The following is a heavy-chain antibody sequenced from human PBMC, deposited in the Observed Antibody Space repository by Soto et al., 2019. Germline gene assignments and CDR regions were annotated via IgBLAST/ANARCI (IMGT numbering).Heavy chain of an antibody. D-gene: IGHD2-21*01. J-gene: IGHJ4*02. CDR1: GGTFSNFV. CDR2: NIPIFGTA. V-gene: IGHV1-69*01. CDR3: ARAPILVGETTYENYFDY. Sequence: QVQLVQSGAEEKKPGSSVKVSCKASGGTFSNFVISWVRQAPGQGLEWMGGNIPIFGTANYAQKFQGRVTIIADESTGTTSMELSRLRSEDTVVYYCARAPILVGETTYENYFDYWGQGTLVTVSS.